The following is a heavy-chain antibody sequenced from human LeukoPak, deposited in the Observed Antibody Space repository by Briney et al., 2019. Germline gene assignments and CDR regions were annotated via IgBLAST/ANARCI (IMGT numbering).Heavy chain of an antibody. D-gene: IGHD2-2*01. Sequence: PGGSLRLSCAASGFTFSSYAMSRVRQAPGKGLEWVSAISGSGGSTYYADSVKGRFTISRDNSKNTLYLQMNSLRAEDTAVYYCAKDRYCSSTSCSNDYWGQGTLVTVSS. CDR2: ISGSGGST. CDR3: AKDRYCSSTSCSNDY. J-gene: IGHJ4*02. CDR1: GFTFSSYA. V-gene: IGHV3-23*01.